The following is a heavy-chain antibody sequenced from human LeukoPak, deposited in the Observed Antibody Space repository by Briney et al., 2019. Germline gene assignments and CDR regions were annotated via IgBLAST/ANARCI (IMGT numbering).Heavy chain of an antibody. D-gene: IGHD2-15*01. CDR3: ASSRGGYYYYYYGMDV. V-gene: IGHV3-21*01. J-gene: IGHJ6*02. CDR1: GFTFSSYS. CDR2: ISSSSSYI. Sequence: PGGSLRLSCAASGFTFSSYSMNWVRQAPGKGLEWVSSISSSSSYIYYADSVKGRFTISRDSAKNSLYLQMNSLRAEDTAVYYCASSRGGYYYYYYGMDVWGQGTTVTVSS.